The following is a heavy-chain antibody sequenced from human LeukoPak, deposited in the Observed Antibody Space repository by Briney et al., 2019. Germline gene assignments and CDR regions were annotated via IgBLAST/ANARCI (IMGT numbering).Heavy chain of an antibody. J-gene: IGHJ6*02. Sequence: ASVKVSCKASGYTFTSYDINWVRQATGQGLEWMGWMNPNSGNTGYAQKFQGRVTMTRNTSISTAYMELSSLRSEDTAVYYCARTSNYYDYVWGLGEFGYYYGMDVWGQGTTVTVSS. V-gene: IGHV1-8*01. CDR2: MNPNSGNT. CDR3: ARTSNYYDYVWGLGEFGYYYGMDV. CDR1: GYTFTSYD. D-gene: IGHD3-16*01.